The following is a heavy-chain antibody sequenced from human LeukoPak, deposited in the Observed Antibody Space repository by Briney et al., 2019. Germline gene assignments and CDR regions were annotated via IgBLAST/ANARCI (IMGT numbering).Heavy chain of an antibody. CDR3: AREKSSGGDFYGMDV. Sequence: GGSLRLSCTASGFTVSSNYMSWVRQAPGKGLEWVSIVYSGGSTYYADSVKGRFTVSRDNSKNTLDLQMNSLRDEDTAVYYCAREKSSGGDFYGMDVWGQGTTVTVSS. CDR1: GFTVSSNY. J-gene: IGHJ6*02. V-gene: IGHV3-53*01. D-gene: IGHD2-15*01. CDR2: VYSGGST.